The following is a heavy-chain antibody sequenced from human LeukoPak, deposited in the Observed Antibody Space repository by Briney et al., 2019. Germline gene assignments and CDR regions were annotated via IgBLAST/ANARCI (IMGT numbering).Heavy chain of an antibody. J-gene: IGHJ4*02. CDR3: ARSGSGYCSSTSCFPNFDY. CDR1: GYTFTGYY. CDR2: INPNSGGT. V-gene: IGHV1-2*02. Sequence: EASVKVSCKASGYTFTGYYMHWVRQAPGQGLEWMGWINPNSGGTNYAQKFQGRVTMTRDTSISTAYMELSRLRSDDTAVYYCARSGSGYCSSTSCFPNFDYWGQGTLVTVSS. D-gene: IGHD2-2*01.